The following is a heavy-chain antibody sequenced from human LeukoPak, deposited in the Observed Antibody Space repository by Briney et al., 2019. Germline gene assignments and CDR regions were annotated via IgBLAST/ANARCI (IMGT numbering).Heavy chain of an antibody. D-gene: IGHD3-3*01. CDR3: ARQYYDFWSGYYSFPYFDY. CDR2: INTDGSST. Sequence: GGSLRLSCAASGFTFSSYWMHWVRQAPGKGLVWVSRINTDGSSTSYADSVKGRFTISRDNAKNTLYLQMNSLRAEDTAVNYCARQYYDFWSGYYSFPYFDYWGQGTLVTVSS. V-gene: IGHV3-74*01. CDR1: GFTFSSYW. J-gene: IGHJ4*02.